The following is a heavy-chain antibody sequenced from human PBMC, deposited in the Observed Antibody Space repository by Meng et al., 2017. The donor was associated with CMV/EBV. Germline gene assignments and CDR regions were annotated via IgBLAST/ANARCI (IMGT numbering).Heavy chain of an antibody. CDR3: ACYIAAREGDYFDY. CDR1: GGSVSSGSYY. Sequence: SETLSLTCTISGGSVSSGSYYWSWIRPPPGKGLEWIGYIYYSGSTNYNPSLKSRVTISVDTSKNQFSLKLSSVTAADTAVYYCACYIAAREGDYFDYWDQGTLVTVSS. J-gene: IGHJ4*02. CDR2: IYYSGST. D-gene: IGHD6-6*01. V-gene: IGHV4-61*01.